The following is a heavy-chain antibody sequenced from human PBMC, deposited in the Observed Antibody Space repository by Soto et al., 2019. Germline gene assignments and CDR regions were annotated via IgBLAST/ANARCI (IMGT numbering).Heavy chain of an antibody. J-gene: IGHJ4*02. CDR2: IYYSGST. V-gene: IGHV4-39*01. CDR3: ARSSSRSSLNVDY. D-gene: IGHD6-13*01. Sequence: QLQLQESGPGLVKPSETLSLNCSVSGGSISSSTYYWGWIRQPPGKGLEWIGSIYYSGSTYYNPSLKSRVTISVDTPKNQFSLKLNSVTAADTAVYYCARSSSRSSLNVDYWGQGTLVTVSS. CDR1: GGSISSSTYY.